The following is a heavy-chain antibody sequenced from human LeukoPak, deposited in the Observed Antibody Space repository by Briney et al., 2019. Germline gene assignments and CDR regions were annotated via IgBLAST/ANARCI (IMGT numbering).Heavy chain of an antibody. V-gene: IGHV3-66*01. CDR1: GFTVSSNY. Sequence: PGGSLRLSCAASGFTVSSNYMSWVRQAPGKGLEWVPVIYSGGSTYYADSVKGRFTISRDNSKNTLYLQMNSLRAEDTAVYYCAKDRVVITGDFDYWGQGTLVTASS. J-gene: IGHJ4*02. CDR3: AKDRVVITGDFDY. CDR2: IYSGGST. D-gene: IGHD3-22*01.